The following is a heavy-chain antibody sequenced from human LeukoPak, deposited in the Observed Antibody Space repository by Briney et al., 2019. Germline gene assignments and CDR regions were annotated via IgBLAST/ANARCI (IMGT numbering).Heavy chain of an antibody. CDR2: INSDGSRT. Sequence: GGSLRLSCAASGFTFSSYWMHWVRQAPGKGLVWVSRINSDGSRTSYADSVKGRFTISRDNAKNTLYLQMNSLRAEDTAVYYCARDFTMIVVGNWFDPWGQGTLVTVSS. J-gene: IGHJ5*02. CDR1: GFTFSSYW. D-gene: IGHD3-22*01. V-gene: IGHV3-74*01. CDR3: ARDFTMIVVGNWFDP.